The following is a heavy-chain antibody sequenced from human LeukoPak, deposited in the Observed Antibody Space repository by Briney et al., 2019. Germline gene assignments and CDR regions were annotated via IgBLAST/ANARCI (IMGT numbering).Heavy chain of an antibody. D-gene: IGHD3-3*02. V-gene: IGHV3-23*01. CDR2: IRPTGTNT. CDR1: GFPFNTYA. Sequence: PGGSLRLSCAASGFPFNTYAMSWVRQAPGKGLEYISVIRPTGTNTYYASSVKGRFTISRDDSRTTVYLQMSSLRAEDTAIYYCAKLAFYETSAPLRDISFWGQGTLATVSS. J-gene: IGHJ4*02. CDR3: AKLAFYETSAPLRDISF.